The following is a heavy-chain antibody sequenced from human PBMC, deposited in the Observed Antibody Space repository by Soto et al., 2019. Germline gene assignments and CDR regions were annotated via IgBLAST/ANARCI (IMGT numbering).Heavy chain of an antibody. CDR3: ARARGARYFDY. CDR2: IYNSGST. D-gene: IGHD2-15*01. Sequence: TSETLSLTCTVSGGSISSYYWSWIRQPPGKGLEWIGYIYNSGSTYYNPSLKSRVTISVDTSKNQFSLKLSSVTAADTAVYYCARARGARYFDYWGQGTLVTVSS. J-gene: IGHJ4*02. CDR1: GGSISSYY. V-gene: IGHV4-59*08.